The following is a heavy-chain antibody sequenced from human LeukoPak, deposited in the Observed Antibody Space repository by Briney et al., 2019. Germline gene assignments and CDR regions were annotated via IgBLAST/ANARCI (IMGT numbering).Heavy chain of an antibody. Sequence: ASVKVSCKASGYTFTSYYMHWVRQAPGQGLEWMGIINLSGGSTSYAQKFQGRVTMTRDTSTSTVYMELSSLRSEDTAVYYCARDSPDYYDSSGLLLDWGQGTLVTVSS. J-gene: IGHJ4*02. CDR3: ARDSPDYYDSSGLLLD. D-gene: IGHD3-22*01. CDR1: GYTFTSYY. CDR2: INLSGGST. V-gene: IGHV1-46*01.